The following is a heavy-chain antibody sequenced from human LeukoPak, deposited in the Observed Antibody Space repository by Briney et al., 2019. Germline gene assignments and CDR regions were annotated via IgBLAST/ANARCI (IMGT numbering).Heavy chain of an antibody. D-gene: IGHD2-2*01. CDR1: GFTFSTYA. V-gene: IGHV3-23*01. Sequence: GGSLRLSCAATGFTFSTYAMSWVRQAPGKGLEWVSLISGSGITTYYADSVQGRFTISRDTSKNTLYLQMNSLRAEDTAVYYCAKTGYCSSSGCYVAPYVDWSQGTRVTVSS. J-gene: IGHJ1*01. CDR3: AKTGYCSSSGCYVAPYVD. CDR2: ISGSGITT.